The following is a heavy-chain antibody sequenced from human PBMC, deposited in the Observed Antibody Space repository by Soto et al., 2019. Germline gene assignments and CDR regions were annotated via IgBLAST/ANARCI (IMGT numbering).Heavy chain of an antibody. V-gene: IGHV3-48*02. CDR3: ARLPKGSLVTA. J-gene: IGHJ4*02. D-gene: IGHD2-21*02. CDR1: GFRFSDHS. CDR2: ISSDSDNI. Sequence: LVESGGGLVSPGGSLRLSCVASGFRFSDHSMTWVRQSPGKVLQWIAYISSDSDNIYYAESVRGRFTVSRDNAKNALFLQMNSLRDDDTATYYCARLPKGSLVTAWGQGTRVTVSS.